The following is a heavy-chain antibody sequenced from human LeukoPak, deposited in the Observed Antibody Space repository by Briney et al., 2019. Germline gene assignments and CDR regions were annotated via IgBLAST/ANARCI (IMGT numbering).Heavy chain of an antibody. V-gene: IGHV1-8*01. D-gene: IGHD3-3*01. J-gene: IGHJ5*02. Sequence: ASVKVSCKASGYTFTSYDINWVRQATGQGLEWMGWMNSNSGNTGYAQKFQGRVTMTRNTSISTAYMELSSLRSEDTAVYYCATAPRRAYYDFWSGYYGGWFDPWGQGTLVTVSS. CDR2: MNSNSGNT. CDR3: ATAPRRAYYDFWSGYYGGWFDP. CDR1: GYTFTSYD.